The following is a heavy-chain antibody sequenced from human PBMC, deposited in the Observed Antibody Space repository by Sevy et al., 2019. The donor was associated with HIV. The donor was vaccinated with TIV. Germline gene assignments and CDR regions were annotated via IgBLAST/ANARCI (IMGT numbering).Heavy chain of an antibody. CDR2: IYYTGST. CDR1: GGSISANY. D-gene: IGHD5-12*01. V-gene: IGHV4-59*01. Sequence: SETLSLTCTVFGGSISANYWSWIRQSPEKGLQYIGYIYYTGSTNYNPSLKSRVTISVDTSKNQFSLRLTSVTAADTAIYYCARAPPVRSGDDALNWFDPWGQGTLVTVSS. J-gene: IGHJ5*02. CDR3: ARAPPVRSGDDALNWFDP.